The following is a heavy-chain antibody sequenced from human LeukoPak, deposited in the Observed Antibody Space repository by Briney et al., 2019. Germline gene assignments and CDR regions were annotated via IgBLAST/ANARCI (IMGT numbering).Heavy chain of an antibody. D-gene: IGHD4-17*01. Sequence: GGSLRLSCAASGFTFSSYSMNWVRQAPGKGLEWVSSISTSSSYIYYADSVKGRFTISRDNAKNSLYLQMNSLRAEDTAVYYCAKTTDNYYYYYMDVWGKGTAVTVSS. CDR2: ISTSSSYI. V-gene: IGHV3-21*01. CDR3: AKTTDNYYYYYMDV. CDR1: GFTFSSYS. J-gene: IGHJ6*03.